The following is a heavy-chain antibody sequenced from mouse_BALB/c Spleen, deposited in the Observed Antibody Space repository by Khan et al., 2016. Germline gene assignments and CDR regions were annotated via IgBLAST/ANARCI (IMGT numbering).Heavy chain of an antibody. J-gene: IGHJ3*01. D-gene: IGHD2-14*01. CDR2: IHPGSGGT. CDR3: TNRYEAWFTY. Sequence: QVQLKEFGAELVRPGASVKLSCKALGYTFTDYEMHWVKQTPVHGLEWIGGIHPGSGGTAYNQKFKGKATLTDDKSSSTAYMELSSLTSEDSAVYYCTNRYEAWFTYWGQGTLVTVSA. V-gene: IGHV1-15*01. CDR1: GYTFTDYE.